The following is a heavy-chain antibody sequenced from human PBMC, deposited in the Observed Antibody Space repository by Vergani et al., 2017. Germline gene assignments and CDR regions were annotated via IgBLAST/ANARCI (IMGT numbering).Heavy chain of an antibody. D-gene: IGHD3-22*01. Sequence: QVQLVQSGAEVKKPGSSVKVSCKASGGTFSSYAISWVRQAPGQGLEWMGGIIPIFGTANYAQKCQGQVTITADESTSTAYMELSSLRSEDTAVYYCARDQGLYDSSVYDYGILDYWGQGTLVTVSS. V-gene: IGHV1-69*01. J-gene: IGHJ4*02. CDR1: GGTFSSYA. CDR2: IIPIFGTA. CDR3: ARDQGLYDSSVYDYGILDY.